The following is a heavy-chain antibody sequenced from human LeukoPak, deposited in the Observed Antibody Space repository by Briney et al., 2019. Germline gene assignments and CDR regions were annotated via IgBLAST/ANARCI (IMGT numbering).Heavy chain of an antibody. CDR1: GGSFSGYY. Sequence: PSETLSLTCAVYGGSFSGYYWSWIRQPPGKGLEWIGEIKHSGSTYYNPSLKSRVTISVDTSKNQFSLKLSSVTAADTAVYYCARQPAYYDILTGYFPPDYWGQGTLVTVSS. J-gene: IGHJ4*02. CDR3: ARQPAYYDILTGYFPPDY. V-gene: IGHV4-34*01. D-gene: IGHD3-9*01. CDR2: IKHSGST.